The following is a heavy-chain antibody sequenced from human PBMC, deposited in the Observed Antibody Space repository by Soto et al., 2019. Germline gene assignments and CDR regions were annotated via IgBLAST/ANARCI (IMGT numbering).Heavy chain of an antibody. D-gene: IGHD2-8*01. V-gene: IGHV3-74*01. CDR2: INSDGSST. CDR1: GFTFSSYW. CDR3: ARARIYCTNGVCYLDAFDI. J-gene: IGHJ3*02. Sequence: GGSLRLSCAASGFTFSSYWMHWVRQAPGKGLVWVSRINSDGSSTSYADSVKGRFTISRDNAKNTLYLQMNSLRAEDTAVYYCARARIYCTNGVCYLDAFDIWGQGTMGTVSS.